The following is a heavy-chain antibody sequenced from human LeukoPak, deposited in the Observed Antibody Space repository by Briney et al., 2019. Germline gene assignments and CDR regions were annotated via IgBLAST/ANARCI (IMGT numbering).Heavy chain of an antibody. CDR3: TRLYSSGWGHDY. CDR2: IRSKAYGGTT. V-gene: IGHV3-49*04. Sequence: GGSLRLSCTASGFTFGDYAISWVRQAPGKGLEWVGFIRSKAYGGTTEYAASVKGRFTISRDDSKSIAYLQMNSLKTEDTAVYYCTRLYSSGWGHDYWGQGTLVTVSS. J-gene: IGHJ4*02. D-gene: IGHD6-19*01. CDR1: GFTFGDYA.